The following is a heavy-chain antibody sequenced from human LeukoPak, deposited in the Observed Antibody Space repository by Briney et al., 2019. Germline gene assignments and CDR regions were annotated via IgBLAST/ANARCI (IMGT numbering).Heavy chain of an antibody. CDR3: AKSKRLGELLPGNPDY. J-gene: IGHJ4*02. Sequence: GGSLRLSCAASGFTFSSYVMSWVRQAPGKGLEWVSSISGSGGTTYYTDSVKGRFTISRDNSKNTLYLQMSSLRAEDTALYYCAKSKRLGELLPGNPDYWGQGTLVTVSS. V-gene: IGHV3-23*01. CDR2: ISGSGGTT. CDR1: GFTFSSYV. D-gene: IGHD3-10*01.